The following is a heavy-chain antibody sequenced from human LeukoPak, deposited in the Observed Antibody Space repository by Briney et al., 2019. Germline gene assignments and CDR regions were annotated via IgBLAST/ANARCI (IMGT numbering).Heavy chain of an antibody. V-gene: IGHV3-23*01. J-gene: IGHJ4*02. CDR3: ARAPVTSCRGAFCYPFDY. Sequence: GGSLRLSCAASGFPSSSYAMSWFRQGPGKGREWVAATSSSDPGTYHADSVRGRFTISRDNSKNTLYLQMNRLRVEDAAVYYCARAPVTSCRGAFCYPFDYWGQGTLVTVSS. CDR1: GFPSSSYA. D-gene: IGHD2-15*01. CDR2: TSSSDPGT.